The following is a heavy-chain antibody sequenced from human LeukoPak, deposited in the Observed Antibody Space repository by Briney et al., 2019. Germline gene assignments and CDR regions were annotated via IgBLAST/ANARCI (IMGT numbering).Heavy chain of an antibody. Sequence: PRGSLRLSCAASGFTFSSYWMHWVRQAPGKVLVWVSRINSDGSSTSYADSVKGRFTISRDNSRNTLYLQMNSLRAEDTAVYYCARHLLWFGELSGGFDYWGQGTLVTVSS. CDR3: ARHLLWFGELSGGFDY. D-gene: IGHD3-10*01. CDR2: INSDGSST. J-gene: IGHJ4*02. V-gene: IGHV3-74*01. CDR1: GFTFSSYW.